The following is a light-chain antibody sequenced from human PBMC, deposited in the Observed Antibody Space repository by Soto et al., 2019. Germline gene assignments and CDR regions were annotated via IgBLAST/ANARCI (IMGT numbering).Light chain of an antibody. CDR3: QQYNNWPPIT. Sequence: IVLTQSPDTLSLSPGERATLSCRASQTGSNSYLAWYQQKSGQAPRLLIYGASTRATGIPARFSGSGSGTEFTLTISGLQSEDFAVYYCQQYNNWPPITFGQGTRLEIK. J-gene: IGKJ5*01. CDR1: QTGSNSY. V-gene: IGKV3-15*01. CDR2: GAS.